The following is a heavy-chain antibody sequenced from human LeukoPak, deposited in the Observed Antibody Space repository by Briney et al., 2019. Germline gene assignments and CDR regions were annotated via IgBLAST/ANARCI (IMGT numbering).Heavy chain of an antibody. CDR2: MNPNSGNT. Sequence: ASVKVSCKASGYTFTSYDINWVRQATGQELEWMGWMNPNSGNTGYAQKFQGRVTMTRNTSISTAYMELSSLRSEDTAVYYCARGLGRTAMVTRGGVRLDYWGQGTLVTVSS. CDR3: ARGLGRTAMVTRGGVRLDY. V-gene: IGHV1-8*01. CDR1: GYTFTSYD. J-gene: IGHJ4*02. D-gene: IGHD5-18*01.